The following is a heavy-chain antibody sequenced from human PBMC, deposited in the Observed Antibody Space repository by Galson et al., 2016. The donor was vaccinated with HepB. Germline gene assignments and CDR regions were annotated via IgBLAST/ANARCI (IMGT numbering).Heavy chain of an antibody. CDR1: GFTFKTYS. Sequence: SLRLSCAVSGFTFKTYSMNWIRQAPGKGLEWVSSISSGGDYIYYADSVNGRFTISRDNAKDSLFLQANSLRAEETAVYYCARCTTPSCVTAGAYAYWGQGTLVTVSA. V-gene: IGHV3-21*01. CDR2: ISSGGDYI. D-gene: IGHD3-16*01. CDR3: ARCTTPSCVTAGAYAY. J-gene: IGHJ4*02.